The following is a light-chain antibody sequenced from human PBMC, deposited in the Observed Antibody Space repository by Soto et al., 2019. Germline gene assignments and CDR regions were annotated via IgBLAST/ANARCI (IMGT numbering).Light chain of an antibody. J-gene: IGLJ2*01. Sequence: SYELTQPPSVSVAPGQTARITCGGDNIGSKSVHWYQQKPGQAPVLVIYYDSDRPSGIPERFSGSNSGNSATLTISRVGAGDHAGCSCQVGVRRAADPIFGGGTKLTVL. V-gene: IGLV3-21*04. CDR1: NIGSKS. CDR2: YDS. CDR3: QVGVRRAADPI.